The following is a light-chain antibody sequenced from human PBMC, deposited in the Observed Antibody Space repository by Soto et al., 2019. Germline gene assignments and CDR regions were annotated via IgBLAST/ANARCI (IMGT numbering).Light chain of an antibody. V-gene: IGKV1-6*01. CDR2: AAS. CDR1: QDIRNK. CDR3: LQDHNYAWT. J-gene: IGKJ1*01. Sequence: ASQMTQSPSSLSASVGDRVTITCRASQDIRNKLGWFQQKPGKDPELLIYAASNLQSGVPSRFSGSGSGTDFTLTISSLQPEDFATYYCLQDHNYAWTFGQGTKVEIK.